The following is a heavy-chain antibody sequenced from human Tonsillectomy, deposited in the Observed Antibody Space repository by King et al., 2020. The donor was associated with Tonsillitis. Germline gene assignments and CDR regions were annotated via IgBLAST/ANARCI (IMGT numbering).Heavy chain of an antibody. J-gene: IGHJ3*02. CDR1: GGSISSSSHY. CDR3: ARPDDNRLAFDI. CDR2: IFYSASI. Sequence: QLQESGPGLVKPSETLSLTCTVSGGSISSSSHYWGWIRQPPGKGLEWLGSIFYSASIYYNPSLRRRVTISVDTSKNQLSLKLNSVTAADTAVYYCARPDDNRLAFDIWGQGTMVTVSS. D-gene: IGHD3-22*01. V-gene: IGHV4-39*01.